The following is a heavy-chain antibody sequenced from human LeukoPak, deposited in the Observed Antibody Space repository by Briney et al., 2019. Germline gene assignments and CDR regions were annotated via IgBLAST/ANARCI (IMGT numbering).Heavy chain of an antibody. CDR2: IKTDGTST. V-gene: IGHV3-74*01. J-gene: IGHJ3*02. Sequence: PGGSLRLSCVVSGFPFSTSWMHWVRQAPGMGLEWVARIKTDGTSTNYADSVKGRFTISRDNAKNTLYLQMNSLRAENTAVYYCARVRRMAGGGAFDIWGKGTMVTVSS. D-gene: IGHD5-24*01. CDR3: ARVRRMAGGGAFDI. CDR1: GFPFSTSW.